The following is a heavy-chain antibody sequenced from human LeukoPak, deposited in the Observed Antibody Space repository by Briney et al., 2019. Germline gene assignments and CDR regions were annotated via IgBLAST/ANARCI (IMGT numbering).Heavy chain of an antibody. CDR3: ARGLYYYDSSGYYGDTFDI. D-gene: IGHD3-22*01. V-gene: IGHV3-13*04. J-gene: IGHJ3*02. CDR1: GFXFXXYD. Sequence: AGGSLRLSCAASGFXFXXYDMXXXXXATGKGLEWVSGIGTXGDTYYPGSVKGRFTISRENAKNSLYLQMNSLRAGDTAVYYCARGLYYYDSSGYYGDTFDIWGQGTMVTVSS. CDR2: IGTXGDT.